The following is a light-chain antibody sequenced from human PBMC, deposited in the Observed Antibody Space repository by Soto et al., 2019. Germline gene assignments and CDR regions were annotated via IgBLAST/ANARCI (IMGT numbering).Light chain of an antibody. CDR1: QTGSNSY. V-gene: IGKV3-20*01. J-gene: IGKJ1*01. CDR3: QQYHTSPLT. Sequence: IVLTQSPGTLSLSPGERATLSCRASQTGSNSYLAWYQQKSGQAPRLLIYGVSTRATGIPDRFSGSGSGTEFALTISRLEPEDFALYYCQQYHTSPLTFGRGTKVDIK. CDR2: GVS.